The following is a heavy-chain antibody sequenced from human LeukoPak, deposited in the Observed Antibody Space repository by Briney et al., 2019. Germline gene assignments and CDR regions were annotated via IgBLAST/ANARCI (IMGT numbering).Heavy chain of an antibody. J-gene: IGHJ4*02. CDR1: GGSFSGYD. CDR3: ARGRNTLGRYFDWLSNYFDY. V-gene: IGHV4-34*01. CDR2: INHSGST. D-gene: IGHD3-9*01. Sequence: PSETLSLTCAVYGGSFSGYDWSWIRQPPGKGLEWVGEINHSGSTNYNPSLKSRVTISVDTSKNQFSLKLSSVTAADTAVYYCARGRNTLGRYFDWLSNYFDYWGQGTLVTVSS.